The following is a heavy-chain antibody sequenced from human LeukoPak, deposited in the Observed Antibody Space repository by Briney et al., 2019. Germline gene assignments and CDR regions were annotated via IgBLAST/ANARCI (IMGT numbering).Heavy chain of an antibody. D-gene: IGHD5-18*01. CDR3: ARDRGGYTYSHDY. V-gene: IGHV4-4*02. J-gene: IGHJ4*03. CDR2: IYHDGST. Sequence: PSETLSLTCTVSGGSISSNNWWIWVRQSPEKGLEWIGEIYHDGSTNYNPSLKSRVTISMDKSKNQLSLKLNFVTAADTAVYYCARDRGGYTYSHDYWGQGTMVTVSS. CDR1: GGSISSNNW.